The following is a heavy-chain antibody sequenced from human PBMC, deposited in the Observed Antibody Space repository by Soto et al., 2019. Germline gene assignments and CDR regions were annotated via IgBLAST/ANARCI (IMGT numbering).Heavy chain of an antibody. V-gene: IGHV3-23*01. J-gene: IGHJ4*02. D-gene: IGHD1-26*01. CDR3: AKDLYGSRRGSFDY. CDR1: GFTFSSFA. CDR2: LNYNGDPT. Sequence: EVQLLESGGGLVQPGGSLRLSCAASGFTFSSFAMSWVRQTPGKGLEWVSALNYNGDPTKYADSVKGRFTISRNNSNNMLYLQMNSLRADDTAVYYCAKDLYGSRRGSFDYWGQGTMVTVSS.